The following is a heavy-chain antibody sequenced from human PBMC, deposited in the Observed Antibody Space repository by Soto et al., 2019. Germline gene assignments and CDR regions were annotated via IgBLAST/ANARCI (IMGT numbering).Heavy chain of an antibody. Sequence: GASVKVSCKVSGYTLTEFSMHWVRQAPGKGLEWMGGFDPEDGETIYAQKFQGRVTMTEDTSTDTAYMELSSLRSEDTAVYYCATDRFGASSGPFDPWGQGTLVTVSS. CDR2: FDPEDGET. CDR3: ATDRFGASSGPFDP. D-gene: IGHD6-19*01. V-gene: IGHV1-24*01. J-gene: IGHJ5*02. CDR1: GYTLTEFS.